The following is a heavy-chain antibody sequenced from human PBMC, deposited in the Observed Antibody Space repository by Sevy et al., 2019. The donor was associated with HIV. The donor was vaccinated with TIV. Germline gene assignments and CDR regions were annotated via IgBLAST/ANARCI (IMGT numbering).Heavy chain of an antibody. V-gene: IGHV3-23*01. CDR3: ARMYDSSGYFDY. Sequence: GGSLRLSCAASGFTFSRYAMNWVRQAPGKGLEWVSGISGSGGSGDKTNYADSVKGRFTISRDDSKNSLYLQLNSLRAEDTAIYYCARMYDSSGYFDYWGQGTLVTVSS. CDR1: GFTFSRYA. J-gene: IGHJ4*02. CDR2: ISGSGGSGDKT. D-gene: IGHD3-22*01.